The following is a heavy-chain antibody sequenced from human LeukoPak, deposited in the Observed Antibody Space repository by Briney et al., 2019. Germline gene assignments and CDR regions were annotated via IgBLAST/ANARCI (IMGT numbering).Heavy chain of an antibody. CDR2: ITAYNGNT. D-gene: IGHD3-9*01. CDR1: GYTFTSYG. V-gene: IGHV1-18*01. Sequence: ASVKVSCKASGYTFTSYGISWVRQAPGRGLEWMGWITAYNGNTNDAQKLQGRVTLNTDTSTSTDYMELRSLRSDDTAVYYCARDTDILTGHDAFDIWGQGTMVTVSS. J-gene: IGHJ3*02. CDR3: ARDTDILTGHDAFDI.